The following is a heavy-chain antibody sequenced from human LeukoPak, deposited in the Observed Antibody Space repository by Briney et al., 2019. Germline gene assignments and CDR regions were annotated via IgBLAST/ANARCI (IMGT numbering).Heavy chain of an antibody. CDR3: ARVSRIRGVTYPDPL. CDR1: GYTFSGSY. Sequence: GASVKVSCKASGYTFSGSYIHWVRQAPGQRLEWMGWTNPNSGDTNYGQKFQGRVTMTRDTSISTAYMELSSLRSDDTAVYYCARVSRIRGVTYPDPLWGQGTLVTVSS. CDR2: TNPNSGDT. V-gene: IGHV1-2*02. D-gene: IGHD3-10*01. J-gene: IGHJ4*02.